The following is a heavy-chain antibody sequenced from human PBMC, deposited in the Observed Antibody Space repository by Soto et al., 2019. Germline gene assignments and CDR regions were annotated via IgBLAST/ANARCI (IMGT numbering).Heavy chain of an antibody. D-gene: IGHD1-7*01. CDR3: AGPPELTRIYYYYGMDV. J-gene: IGHJ6*02. Sequence: ASVKVSCKASGGTFSSYAISWVRQAPGQGLEWMGGIIPIFGTADYAQKFQGRVTITADESTSTAYMELSSLRSEDTAVYYCAGPPELTRIYYYYGMDVWGQGTTVTVS. CDR1: GGTFSSYA. V-gene: IGHV1-69*13. CDR2: IIPIFGTA.